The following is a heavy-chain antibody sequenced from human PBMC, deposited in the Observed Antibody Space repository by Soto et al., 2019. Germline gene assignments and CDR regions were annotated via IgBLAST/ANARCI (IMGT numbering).Heavy chain of an antibody. Sequence: QVQLQQWGAGLLKPSETLSLTCAVYGGSFSGYYWSWIRQPPGKGLEWIGEINHSGSTNYNPSLKSRVTISVDTSKNQFSLMLSSLTAADTAVYYCATGFVAVAGDVGPSYYYYYGMDVWGQGTTVTVSS. CDR1: GGSFSGYY. CDR3: ATGFVAVAGDVGPSYYYYYGMDV. CDR2: INHSGST. D-gene: IGHD6-19*01. V-gene: IGHV4-34*01. J-gene: IGHJ6*02.